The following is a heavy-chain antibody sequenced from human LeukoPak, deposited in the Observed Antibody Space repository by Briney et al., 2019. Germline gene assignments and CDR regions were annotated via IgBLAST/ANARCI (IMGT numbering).Heavy chain of an antibody. V-gene: IGHV4-39*01. CDR3: ARGLYSSAWYHFDF. J-gene: IGHJ4*02. D-gene: IGHD6-19*01. CDR1: GGSISSSSYY. CDR2: IYYSGST. Sequence: SETLSLTCTVSGGSISSSSYYWGWIRQPPGKGLERIASIYYSGSTYYNPSLKSRVTISVDTSKNEFSLKLSSVTAADTAVYYCARGLYSSAWYHFDFWGQGTLVTVSS.